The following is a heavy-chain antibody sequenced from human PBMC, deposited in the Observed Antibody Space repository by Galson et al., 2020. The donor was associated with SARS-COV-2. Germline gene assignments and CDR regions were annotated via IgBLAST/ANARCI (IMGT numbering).Heavy chain of an antibody. CDR3: ASQGVVNV. CDR1: GFSFSSHS. CDR2: ISTTSTYI. J-gene: IGHJ6*04. V-gene: IGHV3-21*01. Sequence: KIGESLKISCAASGFSFSSHSMNWVRQAPGKGLEWVSSISTTSTYIYYADSVKGRFTISRDNAKNSLSLQMNSLRAEDTAVYFCASQGVVNVWGRGTTVTVSS. D-gene: IGHD3-16*02.